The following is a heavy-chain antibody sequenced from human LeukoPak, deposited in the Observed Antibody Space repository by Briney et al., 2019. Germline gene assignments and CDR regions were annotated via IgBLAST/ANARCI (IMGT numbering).Heavy chain of an antibody. V-gene: IGHV4-61*02. Sequence: KTSQTLSLTCTVSGGSISSGSYYWSWIRQPGGKGLEWIGCIYTSGSTNYNPSLKSRVTISVDTSKNQFSLKLSSATAADTAVYYCARSRRELLSFDYWGQGTLVTVSS. CDR2: IYTSGST. CDR3: ARSRRELLSFDY. CDR1: GGSISSGSYY. D-gene: IGHD1-26*01. J-gene: IGHJ4*02.